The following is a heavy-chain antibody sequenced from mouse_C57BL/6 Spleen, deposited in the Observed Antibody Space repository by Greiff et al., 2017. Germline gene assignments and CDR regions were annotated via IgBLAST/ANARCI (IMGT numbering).Heavy chain of an antibody. CDR1: GYTFTDYE. V-gene: IGHV1-15*01. J-gene: IGHJ3*01. CDR2: IDPETGGT. D-gene: IGHD2-5*01. Sequence: QVQLKESGAELVRPGASVTLSCKASGYTFTDYEMHWVKQTPVHGLEWIGAIDPETGGTAYNQKFKGKAILTADKSSSTAYMELRSLTSEDSAVYYCTPYYSNYGGAYWGQGTLVTVSA. CDR3: TPYYSNYGGAY.